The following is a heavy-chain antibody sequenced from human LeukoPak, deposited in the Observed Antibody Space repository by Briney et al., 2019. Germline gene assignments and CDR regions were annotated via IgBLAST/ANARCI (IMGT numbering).Heavy chain of an antibody. CDR3: AELGITMIGGV. J-gene: IGHJ6*04. D-gene: IGHD3-10*02. V-gene: IGHV3-48*03. CDR2: ISSSGSTI. Sequence: GGSLRLSCVASGFTFSSYEMNWVRQAPGKGLEWVSYISSSGSTIYYADSVKGRFTISRDNAKNSLCLQMNSLGAEDTAVYYCAELGITMIGGVWGKGTTVTISS. CDR1: GFTFSSYE.